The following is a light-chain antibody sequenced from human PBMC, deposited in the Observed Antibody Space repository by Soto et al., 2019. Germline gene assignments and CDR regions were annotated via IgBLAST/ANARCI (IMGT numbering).Light chain of an antibody. Sequence: QSALTQPLSASGTPGQRVTMSCSGSSSNIQSNSVSWYQQLPGTAPKLLIHSNDHRPSGVPDRFSGSKSGTSASLDISGLQPEDEGYYYCATWDDTLTGWVLGGGTKVTVL. CDR3: ATWDDTLTGWV. V-gene: IGLV1-44*01. CDR2: SND. J-gene: IGLJ3*02. CDR1: SSNIQSNS.